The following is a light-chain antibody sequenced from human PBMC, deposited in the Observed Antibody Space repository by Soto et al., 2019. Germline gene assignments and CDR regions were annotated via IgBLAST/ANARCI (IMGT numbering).Light chain of an antibody. V-gene: IGKV3-20*01. CDR1: QSVSNNY. J-gene: IGKJ1*01. Sequence: EILLTQSPGTLXXXXXXXXXXXCRASQSVSNNYLAWYQQKPGQAPRLLIYGASNRATGIPDRFSGSGSGTDFTLTISRLEPEDFAVYYCQQYGSSGTFGQGTKVDI. CDR3: QQYGSSGT. CDR2: GAS.